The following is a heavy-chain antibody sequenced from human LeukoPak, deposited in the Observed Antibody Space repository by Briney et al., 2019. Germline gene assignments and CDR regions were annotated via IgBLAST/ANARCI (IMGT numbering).Heavy chain of an antibody. CDR1: GYTFTSYG. J-gene: IGHJ6*02. CDR3: ARDYYDSSGYIYYGMDV. D-gene: IGHD3-22*01. Sequence: ASVKVSCKASGYTFTSYGISWVRQAPGQGLEWMGWISAYNGNTNYAQKLQGRVTMTTDTSTSTAYMELRSLRSDDTAVYYCARDYYDSSGYIYYGMDVWGRGTTVTVSS. CDR2: ISAYNGNT. V-gene: IGHV1-18*01.